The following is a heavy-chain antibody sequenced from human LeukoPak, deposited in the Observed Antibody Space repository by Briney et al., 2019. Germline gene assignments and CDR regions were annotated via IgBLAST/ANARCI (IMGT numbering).Heavy chain of an antibody. CDR2: IYTSGRT. CDR3: AGTDLGYCSSTSCKALDY. V-gene: IGHV4-4*07. Sequence: SETLSLTCTVSRGSISSYYWSWIRQPAGKGLEWIGRIYTSGRTTYNTSVKSRVTVSVDKFKNQFSLNLSSVTAADKDVYYCAGTDLGYCSSTSCKALDYWGQGTLVSVSS. CDR1: RGSISSYY. J-gene: IGHJ4*02. D-gene: IGHD2-2*01.